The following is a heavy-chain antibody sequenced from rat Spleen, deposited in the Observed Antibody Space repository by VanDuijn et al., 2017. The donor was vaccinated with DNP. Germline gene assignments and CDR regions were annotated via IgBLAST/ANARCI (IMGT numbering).Heavy chain of an antibody. J-gene: IGHJ2*01. CDR2: ISYDGSST. Sequence: EVQLVESGGGLVQPGRSLKFSCAASGFTFSDYAMAWVRQAPKKGLEWVATISYDGSSTYYRDSVKGRFTISRDYAQSTLYLQMDSLRSEDTATYYCAREGDYGGYSAKFDYWGQGVMVTVSS. CDR1: GFTFSDYA. CDR3: AREGDYGGYSAKFDY. V-gene: IGHV5-17*01. D-gene: IGHD1-11*01.